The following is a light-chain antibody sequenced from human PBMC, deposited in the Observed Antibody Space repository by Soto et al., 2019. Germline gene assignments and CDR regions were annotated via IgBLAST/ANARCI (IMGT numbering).Light chain of an antibody. CDR2: GAS. Sequence: EIVMTQSPATLSVSPRERATLSCRASQSISSNLAWYQRRPGQAPRLLIYGASARATGIPARFSGSGSGTEFTLTISSLQSEDFAVYYCQQYNNWRPYTFGQGTKVEIK. CDR1: QSISSN. J-gene: IGKJ2*01. V-gene: IGKV3-15*01. CDR3: QQYNNWRPYT.